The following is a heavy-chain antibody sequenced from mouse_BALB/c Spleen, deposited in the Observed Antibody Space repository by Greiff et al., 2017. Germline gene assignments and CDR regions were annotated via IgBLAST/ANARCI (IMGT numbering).Heavy chain of an antibody. CDR2: IWDGGST. V-gene: IGHV2-9*02. Sequence: VQLQVSGPGLVAPSQSLSITCTVTGFSLTSYGVHWVRQPPGKGLEWLGVIWDGGSTNYNSALMSRLSISKDNSKSQVFLKMNSLQTDDTAMYYCARGDWVYAMDYWGQGTSVTVSS. J-gene: IGHJ4*01. D-gene: IGHD4-1*01. CDR3: ARGDWVYAMDY. CDR1: GFSLTSYG.